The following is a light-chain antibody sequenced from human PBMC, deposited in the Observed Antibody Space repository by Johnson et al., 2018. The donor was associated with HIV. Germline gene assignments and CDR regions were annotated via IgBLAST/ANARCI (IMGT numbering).Light chain of an antibody. Sequence: QAVLTQPPSVSAAPGQKVTISCSGSSSNIGNNYVSWYQQLPGTAPKLLIYENNKRPSGIPDRFSGSKSGTSATLGITGLQTGDEADYYCGTWDSSLSAGVLRTGTKVTGL. V-gene: IGLV1-51*02. CDR1: SSNIGNNY. J-gene: IGLJ1*01. CDR3: GTWDSSLSAGV. CDR2: ENN.